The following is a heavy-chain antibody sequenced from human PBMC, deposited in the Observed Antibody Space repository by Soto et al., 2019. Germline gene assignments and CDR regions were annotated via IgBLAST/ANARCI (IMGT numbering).Heavy chain of an antibody. CDR1: GYTFTNYD. D-gene: IGHD2-2*01. J-gene: IGHJ6*04. V-gene: IGHV1-18*01. Sequence: ASVKVSCKASGYTFTNYDISWVRQAPGQGLEWLGWISGYNGNRNYAQKFQGRVTMTTDTSTSTVYMELRSLRSDDTAVYYCARGRYCSSITCDKKYGMDVWGKGTTVTV. CDR3: ARGRYCSSITCDKKYGMDV. CDR2: ISGYNGNR.